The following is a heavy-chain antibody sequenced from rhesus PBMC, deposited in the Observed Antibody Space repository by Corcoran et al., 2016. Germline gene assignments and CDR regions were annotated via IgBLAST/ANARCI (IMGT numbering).Heavy chain of an antibody. Sequence: QVQLQESGPGLVKPSETLSLTCAVSGGSISSGYYYWSWIRQPPGKGLEWIGYITYSGSTSYNPSLKSRITISRDTSKNQFSLKLSSVTAADTAVYYCARDPYGSSYYFDYWGQGVLVTVSS. CDR2: ITYSGST. J-gene: IGHJ4*01. CDR3: ARDPYGSSYYFDY. CDR1: GGSISSGYYY. D-gene: IGHD4-29*01. V-gene: IGHV4-122*02.